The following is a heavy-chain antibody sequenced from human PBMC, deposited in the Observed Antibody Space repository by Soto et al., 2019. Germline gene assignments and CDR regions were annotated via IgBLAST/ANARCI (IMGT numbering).Heavy chain of an antibody. V-gene: IGHV3-30-3*01. CDR1: GFTFSTYA. D-gene: IGHD3-22*01. CDR3: ARDLKDSSGYYQGWFDP. Sequence: QVQLVESGGGVVQPGRSLRLSCAASGFTFSTYALHWVRQAPGKGLEWVAVISYDGSNKYYADSVKGRFTISRDNSKNXXYLQMDGLRAEDTAVYYCARDLKDSSGYYQGWFDPWGQGTLVTVSS. CDR2: ISYDGSNK. J-gene: IGHJ5*02.